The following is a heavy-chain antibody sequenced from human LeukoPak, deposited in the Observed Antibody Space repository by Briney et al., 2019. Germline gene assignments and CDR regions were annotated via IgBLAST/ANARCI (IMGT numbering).Heavy chain of an antibody. Sequence: GGSLRLSCAASGFTFSSYAMSWVRQAPGKGLAWVSAISGSSGGTFYADSVKGRFTMSRDNSKNTLYLQMNSLRTEDTAVYYCAKFGLVRAFDIWGQGTMVTVSS. CDR2: ISGSSGGT. V-gene: IGHV3-23*01. CDR1: GFTFSSYA. D-gene: IGHD1-26*01. J-gene: IGHJ3*02. CDR3: AKFGLVRAFDI.